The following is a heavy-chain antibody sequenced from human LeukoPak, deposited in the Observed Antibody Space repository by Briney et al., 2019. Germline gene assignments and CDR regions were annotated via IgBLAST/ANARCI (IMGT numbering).Heavy chain of an antibody. J-gene: IGHJ3*02. CDR1: GFSFSGSA. V-gene: IGHV3-73*01. CDR3: TRLGGGDAFDT. Sequence: GGSLRLSCPASGFSFSGSALHWVRQAPGKGLEWVGRIRSKANGYTTAYGASMKGRFTISRDDSKRTAYVQMNSLKIEDTAVYYCTRLGGGDAFDTWGPGTMVTVSS. CDR2: IRSKANGYTT.